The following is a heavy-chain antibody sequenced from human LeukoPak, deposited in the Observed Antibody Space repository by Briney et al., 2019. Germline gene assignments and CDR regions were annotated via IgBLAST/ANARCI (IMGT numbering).Heavy chain of an antibody. V-gene: IGHV3-48*03. CDR2: ISSRGDSR. CDR3: AHYDWDV. J-gene: IGHJ6*02. Sequence: GGSLRLSCAASGFNFSGYEMNWVRQAAGKGLEWVSYISSRGDSRHYADSVRGRFVISRDNAKNSLYLQMYSLRVEDTAVYYCAHYDWDVWGQGTTVTVSS. CDR1: GFNFSGYE. D-gene: IGHD4-17*01.